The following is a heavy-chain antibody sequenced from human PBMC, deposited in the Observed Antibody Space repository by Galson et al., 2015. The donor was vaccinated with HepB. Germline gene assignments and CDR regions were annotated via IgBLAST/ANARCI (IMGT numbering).Heavy chain of an antibody. CDR1: GFSLSTSGVG. V-gene: IGHV2-5*02. Sequence: PALVKPTQTLTLTCTFSGFSLSTSGVGVGWIRQPPGKALEWLALIYWDDDRRYNPSLQSRLTITKDTSRNQVVLTMTNMDPVDTATYHCAHRVIWSPHSWYMGWFDPWGQGILVTVSS. D-gene: IGHD6-13*01. CDR2: IYWDDDR. CDR3: AHRVIWSPHSWYMGWFDP. J-gene: IGHJ5*02.